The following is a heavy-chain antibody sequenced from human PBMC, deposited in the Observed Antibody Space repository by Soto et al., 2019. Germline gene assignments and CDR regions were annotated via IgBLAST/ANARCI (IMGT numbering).Heavy chain of an antibody. CDR1: GFTFTDYH. CDR2: ISETGSHT. Sequence: PWGSLRLSCEASGFTFTDYHMSWIRQAPGKGLEWVALISETGSHTAYAESVKGRFTISRDNARPSVFLQMNSLRSDDTAVYFCARPLRATSTLTFWGQGTPVTVSS. V-gene: IGHV3-11*06. J-gene: IGHJ4*02. CDR3: ARPLRATSTLTF. D-gene: IGHD2-15*01.